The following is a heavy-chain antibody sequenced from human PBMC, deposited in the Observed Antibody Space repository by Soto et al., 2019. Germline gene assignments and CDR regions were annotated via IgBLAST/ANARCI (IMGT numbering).Heavy chain of an antibody. D-gene: IGHD2-2*01. CDR2: FGGSGAGT. CDR1: GFAFSSYA. V-gene: IGHV3-23*01. Sequence: EVQLLESGGGLVQPGGSLRLSCAASGFAFSSYAMIWVRQAPGKGLEWVSNFGGSGAGTYFADSVKGRFTISRDNSKNTLYLQMNSLRVEDTAIYYCARSNIVVVSAALDYWGRGTLVTVSS. J-gene: IGHJ4*02. CDR3: ARSNIVVVSAALDY.